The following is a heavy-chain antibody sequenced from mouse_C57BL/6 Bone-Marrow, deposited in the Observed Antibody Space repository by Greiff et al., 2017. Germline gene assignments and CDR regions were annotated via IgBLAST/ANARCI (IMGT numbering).Heavy chain of an antibody. D-gene: IGHD2-3*01. CDR3: ARCDGYYAFFDY. V-gene: IGHV1-81*01. Sequence: QVQLQQSGAELARPGASVKLSCKASGYTFTSYGISWVKQRTGQGLEWIGEIYPRSGNTYYNEKFKGKATLPEDKSSSPAYMELRRLTSEYSAVYFCARCDGYYAFFDYWVQGITLTVSS. CDR1: GYTFTSYG. J-gene: IGHJ2*01. CDR2: IYPRSGNT.